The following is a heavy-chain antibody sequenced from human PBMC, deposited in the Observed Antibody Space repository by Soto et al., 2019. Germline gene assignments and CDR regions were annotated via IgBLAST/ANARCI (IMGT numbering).Heavy chain of an antibody. CDR2: ISSSGSTT. Sequence: EVQLVESGGGLVQPGGSLRLSCGASGFTFSNFHMNWVRQAPGKGLVWVSYISSSGSTTYYADSVKGRFTISRDNARNSLFLQMSSLRDEDTAVYYCARDAFDYDTTGYHSDYWGQGTLVTVSS. D-gene: IGHD3-22*01. CDR3: ARDAFDYDTTGYHSDY. V-gene: IGHV3-48*02. J-gene: IGHJ4*02. CDR1: GFTFSNFH.